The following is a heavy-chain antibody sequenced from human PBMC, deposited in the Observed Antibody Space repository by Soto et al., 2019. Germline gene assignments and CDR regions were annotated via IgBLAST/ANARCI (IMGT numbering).Heavy chain of an antibody. CDR2: ISYDGSNK. J-gene: IGHJ4*02. D-gene: IGHD3-10*01. Sequence: PGGSLRLSCAASGFTFSSYAMHWVRQAPGKGLEWVAVISYDGSNKYYADSVKGRFTISRDNSKNTLYLQMNSLRAEDTAVYYCARDRITMVRGVFDYWGQGTLVTVSS. V-gene: IGHV3-30-3*01. CDR1: GFTFSSYA. CDR3: ARDRITMVRGVFDY.